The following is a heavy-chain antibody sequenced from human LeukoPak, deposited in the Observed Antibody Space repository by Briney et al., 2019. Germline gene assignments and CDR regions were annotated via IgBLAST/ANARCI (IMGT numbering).Heavy chain of an antibody. V-gene: IGHV4-59*08. Sequence: SETLSLTCTVSGGSISSYYWSWIRQPPGKGLEWIGYIYYSGSTNYNPSLKSRVTISVDTSKNRFSLKLSSVTAADTAVYYCARGWEQWPFGDYWGQGTLVTVSS. CDR2: IYYSGST. D-gene: IGHD6-19*01. J-gene: IGHJ4*02. CDR1: GGSISSYY. CDR3: ARGWEQWPFGDY.